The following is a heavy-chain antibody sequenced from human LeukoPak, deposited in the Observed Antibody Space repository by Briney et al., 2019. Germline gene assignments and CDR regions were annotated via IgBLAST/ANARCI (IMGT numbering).Heavy chain of an antibody. D-gene: IGHD6-13*01. CDR1: GFTFSSYG. Sequence: GRSLRLSCAASGFTFSSYGMHWVRQAPGKGLEWVAVISYDGSNKYYADSVKGRFTISRDNSKNTLYLQMNSLRAEDTAVYYCAKRALAAAGPSSYYYDYYMDVWGKGTTVTISS. J-gene: IGHJ6*03. CDR2: ISYDGSNK. V-gene: IGHV3-30*18. CDR3: AKRALAAAGPSSYYYDYYMDV.